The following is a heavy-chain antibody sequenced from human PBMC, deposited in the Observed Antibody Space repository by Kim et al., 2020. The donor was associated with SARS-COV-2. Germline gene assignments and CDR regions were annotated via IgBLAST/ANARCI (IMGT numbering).Heavy chain of an antibody. D-gene: IGHD3-3*01. CDR1: GGSISSYY. Sequence: SETLSLTCTVSGGSISSYYWSWIRQPPGKGLEWIGYIYYSGSTNYNPSLKSRVTISVDTSKNQFSLKLSSVTAADTAVYYCAREADFWSGYYPWGQGTLVTVSS. CDR3: AREADFWSGYYP. V-gene: IGHV4-59*13. J-gene: IGHJ5*02. CDR2: IYYSGST.